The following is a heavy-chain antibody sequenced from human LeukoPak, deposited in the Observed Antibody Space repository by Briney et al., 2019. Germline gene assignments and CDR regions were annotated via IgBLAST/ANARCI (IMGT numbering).Heavy chain of an antibody. D-gene: IGHD3-22*01. CDR3: ARTSQASYYETPPDY. CDR1: GGSFSGYY. Sequence: PSETLSLTCAVYGGSFSGYYWSWIRQPPGKGLEWIGEINHSGSTNYNPSLKSRGTISVDTSKNQLSLKLPSVTAADPAVSYRARTSQASYYETPPDYWGQGTLVTVSS. V-gene: IGHV4-34*01. CDR2: INHSGST. J-gene: IGHJ4*02.